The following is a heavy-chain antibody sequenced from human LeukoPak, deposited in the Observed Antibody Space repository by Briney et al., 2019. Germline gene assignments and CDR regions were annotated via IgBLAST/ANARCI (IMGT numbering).Heavy chain of an antibody. CDR2: IKQDGSEK. CDR3: AREGTDPYYYYGMDV. J-gene: IGHJ6*02. CDR1: GFTFSSYW. V-gene: IGHV3-7*01. Sequence: AGGSLRLSCAASGFTFSSYWMSWVRQAPGRGLEWVANIKQDGSEKYYVDSVKGRFTISRDNAKNSLYLQMNSLRAEDTAVYYCAREGTDPYYYYGMDVWGQGTTVTVSS.